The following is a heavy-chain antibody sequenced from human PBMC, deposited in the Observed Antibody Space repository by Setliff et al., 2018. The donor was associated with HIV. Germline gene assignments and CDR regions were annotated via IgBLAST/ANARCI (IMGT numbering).Heavy chain of an antibody. V-gene: IGHV3-48*02. CDR2: ISSGSNIR. D-gene: IGHD6-19*01. Sequence: PGGSLRLSCESSGFSFTSYSMTWVRQAPGKGLEWLSYISSGSNIRHYTDSVKGRFTISRDNAKKSLYLQMNSLRDDDTAVYYCAKDRDTTGWYVTTQFDYWGQGTLVTSPQ. CDR3: AKDRDTTGWYVTTQFDY. CDR1: GFSFTSYS. J-gene: IGHJ4*02.